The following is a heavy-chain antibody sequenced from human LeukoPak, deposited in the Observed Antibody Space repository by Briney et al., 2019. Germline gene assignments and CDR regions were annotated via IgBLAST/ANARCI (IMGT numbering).Heavy chain of an antibody. J-gene: IGHJ3*02. CDR3: AIFRGYVTRRYDLGDGVDI. D-gene: IGHD5-12*01. V-gene: IGHV3-30*02. CDR1: GFTFRKNG. CDR2: LRYDGSSK. Sequence: GGSLRLSCALSGFTFRKNGMHGGRQAPGKGLEWVAFLRYDGSSKYYADSVKGRFTISGYISMNTLFLHMDSLRADDTAVYYCAIFRGYVTRRYDLGDGVDIWGQGTMAT.